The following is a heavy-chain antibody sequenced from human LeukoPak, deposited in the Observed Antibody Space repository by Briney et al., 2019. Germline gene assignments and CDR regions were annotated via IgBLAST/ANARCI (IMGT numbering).Heavy chain of an antibody. J-gene: IGHJ4*02. D-gene: IGHD2-2*01. V-gene: IGHV3-15*01. Sequence: GGSLRLSCAASGFTFSNAWMSWVRQAPGKGLEWVGRIKSKTDGGTIDYAAPVKGRFTISRDDSKNTLYLQMNSLKTEDTAVYYCTTKGCSGTSCAPFDYWGQGTLVTVSS. CDR1: GFTFSNAW. CDR2: IKSKTDGGTI. CDR3: TTKGCSGTSCAPFDY.